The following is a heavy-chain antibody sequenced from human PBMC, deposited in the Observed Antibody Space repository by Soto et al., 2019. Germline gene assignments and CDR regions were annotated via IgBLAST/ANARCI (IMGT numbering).Heavy chain of an antibody. Sequence: PGGSLRLSCAPSGFTFSSYVMHWVRQAPGKGLEWVAVVHYDGTKKYYADSVRGRFTISRDNSENILYLQMNSLRPDDTAVYFFARETSYDFWSGPQTMDVGGQGTTVTVSS. D-gene: IGHD3-3*01. CDR2: VHYDGTKK. CDR1: GFTFSSYV. J-gene: IGHJ6*02. CDR3: ARETSYDFWSGPQTMDV. V-gene: IGHV3-33*01.